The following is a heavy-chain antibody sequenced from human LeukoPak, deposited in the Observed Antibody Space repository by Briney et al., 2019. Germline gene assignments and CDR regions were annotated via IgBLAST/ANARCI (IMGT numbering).Heavy chain of an antibody. V-gene: IGHV3-21*04. J-gene: IGHJ4*02. D-gene: IGHD3-3*01. Sequence: PGGSLRLSCAASGFTFSSYSMNWVRQAPGKGLEWVSSISSSSSYIYYADSVKGRFTISRDNAKNSLYLQMNSLRSEDTAVYYCARVGGWSGYPYFDYWGQGTLVTVSS. CDR2: ISSSSSYI. CDR3: ARVGGWSGYPYFDY. CDR1: GFTFSSYS.